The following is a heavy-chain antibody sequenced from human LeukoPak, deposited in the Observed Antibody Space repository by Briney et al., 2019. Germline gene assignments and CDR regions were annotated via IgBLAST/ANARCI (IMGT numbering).Heavy chain of an antibody. CDR3: ARDPGYYDSSGYPQYFQH. Sequence: ASVKVSCKASGYTFTDYFMHWVRQAPGQGLEWMGWISAYNGNTNYAQKLQGRVTMTTDTSTSTAYMELRSLRSDDTAVYYCARDPGYYDSSGYPQYFQHWGQGTLVTVSS. V-gene: IGHV1-18*04. J-gene: IGHJ1*01. D-gene: IGHD3-22*01. CDR2: ISAYNGNT. CDR1: GYTFTDYF.